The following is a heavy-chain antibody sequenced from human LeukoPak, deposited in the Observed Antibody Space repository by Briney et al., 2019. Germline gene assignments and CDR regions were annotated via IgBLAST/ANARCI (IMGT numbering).Heavy chain of an antibody. V-gene: IGHV3-21*01. J-gene: IGHJ4*02. CDR1: GFTFSSYS. D-gene: IGHD1-26*01. CDR2: ISSSSSYI. Sequence: GGSLRLSRAASGFTFSSYSMNWVRQAPGKGLEWVSSISSSSSYIYYADSVKGRFTISRDNAKNSLYLQMNSLRAEDTAVYYCARGLIVGAPDYWGQGTLVTVSS. CDR3: ARGLIVGAPDY.